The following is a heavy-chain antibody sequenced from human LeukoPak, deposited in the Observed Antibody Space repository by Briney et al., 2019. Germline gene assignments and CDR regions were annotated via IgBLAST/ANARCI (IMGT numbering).Heavy chain of an antibody. Sequence: SQTLSLTCAISGDSVSSDSVAWNWIRQSPSRGLEWLGRTYYRSQWYNEYALSLRSRITINADTSKNQFSLHLNSVTPEDTAVYYCARDLYCSNFACSFDSWGQGTLVTVSS. D-gene: IGHD2-2*01. J-gene: IGHJ4*02. V-gene: IGHV6-1*01. CDR3: ARDLYCSNFACSFDS. CDR1: GDSVSSDSVA. CDR2: TYYRSQWYN.